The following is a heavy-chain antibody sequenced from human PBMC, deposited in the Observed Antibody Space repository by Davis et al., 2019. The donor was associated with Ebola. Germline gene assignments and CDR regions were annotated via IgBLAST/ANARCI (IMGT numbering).Heavy chain of an antibody. CDR3: ARDSSGVVGANDFDY. Sequence: ASLKVSCKASGYTFTGYYMHWVRQATGQGLEWVGWMNPNSGNTGYAQKFQGRVTMTRNTSINTAYMELSSLRSEDTAVYFCARDSSGVVGANDFDYWGQGTLVTVSS. D-gene: IGHD1-26*01. CDR1: GYTFTGYY. V-gene: IGHV1-8*02. CDR2: MNPNSGNT. J-gene: IGHJ4*02.